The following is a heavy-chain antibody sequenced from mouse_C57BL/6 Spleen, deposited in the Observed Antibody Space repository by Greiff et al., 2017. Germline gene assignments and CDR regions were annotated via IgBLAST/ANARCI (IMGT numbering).Heavy chain of an antibody. CDR1: GYSFTGYY. CDR3: AIGGLGFAY. Sequence: VQLQQSGPALVKPGASVKISCKASGYSFTGYYMNWVKQSPEKSLEWIGEINPSTGGTTSNQKFKAKATLTIAKSSSTAYMQLKSLTSEDSAVYYCAIGGLGFAYWGQGTLVTVSA. J-gene: IGHJ3*01. CDR2: INPSTGGT. V-gene: IGHV1-42*01. D-gene: IGHD3-3*01.